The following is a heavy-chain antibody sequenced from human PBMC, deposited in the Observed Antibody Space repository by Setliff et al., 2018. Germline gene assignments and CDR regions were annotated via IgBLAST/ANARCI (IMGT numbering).Heavy chain of an antibody. CDR1: GYTFTTYA. Sequence: ASVKVSCKASGYTFTTYAMGWMRQAPGQRLEWMGWINTNSGNPSYAQGFTGRFVFSLDTSVSTAYLQISSLKPEDTAVYYCARASRFGTVKWRGDYYMDVWGKGTTVTVSS. CDR3: ARASRFGTVKWRGDYYMDV. D-gene: IGHD3-10*01. CDR2: INTNSGNP. J-gene: IGHJ6*03. V-gene: IGHV7-4-1*02.